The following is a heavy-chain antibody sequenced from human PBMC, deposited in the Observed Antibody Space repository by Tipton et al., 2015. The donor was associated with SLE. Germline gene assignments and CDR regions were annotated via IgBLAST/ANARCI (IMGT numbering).Heavy chain of an antibody. CDR2: IYSGGST. CDR1: GFTVSSNY. V-gene: IGHV3-66*02. Sequence: SLRLSCAASGFTVSSNYMSCVRQAPGKGLEWVSVIYSGGSTYYADSVKGRFTISRDNSKNMLYLQMNSLRAEDTAVYYCARVTFPLGYSSGWYWYFDLWGRGTQVTVSS. CDR3: ARVTFPLGYSSGWYWYFDL. D-gene: IGHD6-19*01. J-gene: IGHJ2*01.